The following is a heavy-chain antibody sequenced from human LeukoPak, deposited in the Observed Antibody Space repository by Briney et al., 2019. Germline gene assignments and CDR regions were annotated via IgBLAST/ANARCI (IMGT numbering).Heavy chain of an antibody. CDR3: ARGSHRLYDYVWGTYESKDY. J-gene: IGHJ4*02. CDR2: ISGYNANT. CDR1: GYTFPNYG. Sequence: VKVSCKASGYTFPNYGISWVRQAPGQGLEWMGWISGYNANTNYVQKFQGRVPMTTETSTHTAYIELRSLRSDDTAVYYCARGSHRLYDYVWGTYESKDYWGQGTLVTVSS. D-gene: IGHD3-16*01. V-gene: IGHV1-18*01.